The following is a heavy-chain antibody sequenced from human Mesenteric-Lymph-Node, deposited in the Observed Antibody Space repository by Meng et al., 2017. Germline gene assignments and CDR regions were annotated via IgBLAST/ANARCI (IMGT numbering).Heavy chain of an antibody. J-gene: IGHJ4*02. CDR2: IIPVFGTT. Sequence: VQLVQSGVEVKKPGSSVKVSCKTSGGTLSSYAIIWVRQAPGQGLEWMGGIIPVFGTTNYAQSFQGRVTITADKSTSTAYMELSSLRSEDTAVYYCAREGRGYSYWGQGTLVTVSS. V-gene: IGHV1-69*14. CDR1: GGTLSSYA. CDR3: AREGRGYSY. D-gene: IGHD5-18*01.